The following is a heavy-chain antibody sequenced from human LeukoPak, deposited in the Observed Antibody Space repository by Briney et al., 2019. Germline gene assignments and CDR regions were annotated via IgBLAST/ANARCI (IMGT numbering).Heavy chain of an antibody. D-gene: IGHD4-11*01. V-gene: IGHV3-23*01. CDR3: AKDLQYPVDC. J-gene: IGHJ4*02. CDR2: ISPDGGGT. CDR1: GFTFSDYG. Sequence: GGSLRLSCAASGFTFSDYGMSWVRQAPGKGLEWVSTISPDGGGTHYADSVTGRFAVSRDNSKNTVHLQMNDLRAEDTALYYCAKDLQYPVDCWGQGTLVTVSS.